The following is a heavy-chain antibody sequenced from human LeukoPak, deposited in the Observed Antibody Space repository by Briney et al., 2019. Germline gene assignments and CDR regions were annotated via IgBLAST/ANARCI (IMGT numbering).Heavy chain of an antibody. CDR3: ARDRDGSGWHDY. CDR2: ISSSSSYI. CDR1: GCTFSSYT. J-gene: IGHJ4*02. V-gene: IGHV3-21*01. Sequence: GGSLRLSCAAAGCTFSSYTMNWVRQAPGKGLEWVSSISSSSSYIYFADSVKGRFTSSRDNAKNSLYLQMNSLRDEDTAVYYCARDRDGSGWHDYWGQGTLVTVSS. D-gene: IGHD6-19*01.